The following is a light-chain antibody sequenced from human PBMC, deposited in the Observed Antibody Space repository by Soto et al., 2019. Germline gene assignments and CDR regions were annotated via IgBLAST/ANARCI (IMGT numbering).Light chain of an antibody. Sequence: QSVLTQPASVSGSPGQSITISCTGSSNDIGAYKYVSWYQQYPGKAPKLIIFEVSNRPSGVSNRFSGSKSGNTASLTIAGLQAEDEADYHCSSYTTGSTLYVVGGGTKVTVL. CDR2: EVS. V-gene: IGLV2-14*01. CDR3: SSYTTGSTLYV. CDR1: SNDIGAYKY. J-gene: IGLJ1*01.